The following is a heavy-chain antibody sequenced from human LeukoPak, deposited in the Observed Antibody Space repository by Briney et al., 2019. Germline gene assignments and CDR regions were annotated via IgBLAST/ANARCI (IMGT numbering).Heavy chain of an antibody. CDR2: ISWNSGSK. D-gene: IGHD2-21*01. V-gene: IGHV3-9*01. CDR1: GFTFDDYA. J-gene: IGHJ4*02. CDR3: ARDISYSAVQVCDY. Sequence: GGSLRLSCAASGFTFDDYAMHWVRQAPGKGLEWVSGISWNSGSKTYADSVKGRFTISRDNAKNSLYLQMNSLRAEDTALYYCARDISYSAVQVCDYWGQGTLVTVSS.